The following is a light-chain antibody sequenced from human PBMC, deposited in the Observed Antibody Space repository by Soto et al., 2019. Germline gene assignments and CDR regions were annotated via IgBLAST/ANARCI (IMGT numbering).Light chain of an antibody. J-gene: IGLJ2*01. Sequence: QSVLTQPPSASGTPGQRVTISCSGSSSNIGRNYVYWYQKVPGTAPKLLVYRNDQRPYGVPDRFSGSKSGTSASLAISRLRSEAEAEYFCSTWDDSLSGIIFGGGTKLTVL. CDR2: RND. V-gene: IGLV1-47*01. CDR3: STWDDSLSGII. CDR1: SSNIGRNY.